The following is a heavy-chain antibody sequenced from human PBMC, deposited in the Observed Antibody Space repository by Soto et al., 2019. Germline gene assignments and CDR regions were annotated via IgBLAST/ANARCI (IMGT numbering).Heavy chain of an antibody. V-gene: IGHV4-30-4*01. CDR3: ARDGDYHGSGSYNYFDY. J-gene: IGHJ4*02. CDR1: GGSISSGDYY. D-gene: IGHD3-10*01. CDR2: IYYSGST. Sequence: QVQLQESGPGLVKPSQTLSLTCTVSGGSISSGDYYWSWIRQPPGKGLEWIGYIYYSGSTYYNPSLKSRVTISVDTSKNQFSLKLSSVTAADTAVYYCARDGDYHGSGSYNYFDYWGQGTLVTVSS.